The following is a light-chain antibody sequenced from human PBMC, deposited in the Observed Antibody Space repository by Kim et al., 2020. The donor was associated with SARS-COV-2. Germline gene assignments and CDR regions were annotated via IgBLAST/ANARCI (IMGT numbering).Light chain of an antibody. CDR1: QSVSTY. J-gene: IGKJ5*01. Sequence: EIVLTQSPATLSLSPGERATLSCRASQSVSTYLAWYQQTPGQAPRLLIYDASNRATGIPARFSGSGSGTDFTLTFSSLEPEDFAVYYCQQRASWPTFGQGTRLEIK. CDR3: QQRASWPT. CDR2: DAS. V-gene: IGKV3-11*01.